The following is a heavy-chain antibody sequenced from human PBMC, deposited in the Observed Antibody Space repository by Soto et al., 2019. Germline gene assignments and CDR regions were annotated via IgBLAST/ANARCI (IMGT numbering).Heavy chain of an antibody. CDR1: GFTFSSYG. CDR2: IWYDGSNK. V-gene: IGHV3-33*01. Sequence: QPGGSLRLSCAASGFTFSSYGMHWVRQAPGKGLEWVAVIWYDGSNKYYADSVKGRFTISRDNSKNTLYLQMNSLRAEDTAVYYCARDPSPYYYYYYMYVWGKGTTVTVSS. J-gene: IGHJ6*03. CDR3: ARDPSPYYYYYYMYV.